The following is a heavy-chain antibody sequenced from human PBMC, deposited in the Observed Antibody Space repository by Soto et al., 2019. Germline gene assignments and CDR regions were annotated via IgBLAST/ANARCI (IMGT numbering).Heavy chain of an antibody. CDR2: INHSGST. V-gene: IGHV4-34*01. CDR1: GGSFSGYY. CDR3: ARGRRNTMVRGVIVRWFDP. D-gene: IGHD3-10*01. J-gene: IGHJ5*02. Sequence: SETLSLTCAVYGGSFSGYYWSWIRQPPGKGLEWIGEINHSGSTNYNPSLKSRVTISVDTSKNQFSLKLSSVTAADTAVYYCARGRRNTMVRGVIVRWFDPWGQGTLVTVSS.